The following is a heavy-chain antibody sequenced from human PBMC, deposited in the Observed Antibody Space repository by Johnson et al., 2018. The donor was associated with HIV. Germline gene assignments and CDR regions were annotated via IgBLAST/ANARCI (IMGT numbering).Heavy chain of an antibody. CDR3: ASGYNDAFYI. D-gene: IGHD5-24*01. CDR2: IKQDGSEK. CDR1: GFTVSSYW. J-gene: IGHJ3*02. V-gene: IGHV3-7*05. Sequence: VQLVESGGGLVQPGGSLRLSCAASGFTVSSYWMSWVRQAPGKGLEWVANIKQDGSEKYYVDSGKGRFTISRDNAKNSLYLQMNSLRAEDTAVYYCASGYNDAFYICGQGTMVTVSS.